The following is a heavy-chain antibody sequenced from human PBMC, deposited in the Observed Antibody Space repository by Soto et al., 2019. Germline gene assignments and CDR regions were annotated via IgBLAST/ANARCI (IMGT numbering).Heavy chain of an antibody. J-gene: IGHJ4*02. CDR1: GFTFSTYW. D-gene: IGHD2-2*01. V-gene: IGHV3-7*01. CDR2: IKGDGSEK. CDR3: AREGRGYCSSTSCPGI. Sequence: VQLVESGGGLVQPGGSLRLSCAASGFTFSTYWMSWVRQAPGEGLQWVANIKGDGSEKYYVDSVKGRFTISTDNAKNSLYLQMNSLRVEDTAVYYCAREGRGYCSSTSCPGIWGQGTLVTVSS.